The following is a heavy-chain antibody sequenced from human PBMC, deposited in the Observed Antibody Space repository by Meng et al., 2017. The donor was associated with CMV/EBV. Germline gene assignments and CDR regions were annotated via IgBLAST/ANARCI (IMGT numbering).Heavy chain of an antibody. Sequence: ASVTVSCKASGYTLTSYGIIWVRQAPRHGREWMGWISGYNGNTNYAQNPQGRVSMTTDTSTGTAYMELRSQRSDDRAVYYGARRNGVPRVFWSYYGMDVWGQGTTVTVAS. CDR3: ARRNGVPRVFWSYYGMDV. J-gene: IGHJ6*02. D-gene: IGHD3-3*01. V-gene: IGHV1-18*01. CDR1: GYTLTSYG. CDR2: ISGYNGNT.